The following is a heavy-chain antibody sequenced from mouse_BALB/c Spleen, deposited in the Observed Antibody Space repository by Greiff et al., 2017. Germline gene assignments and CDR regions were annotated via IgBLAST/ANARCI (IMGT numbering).Heavy chain of an antibody. Sequence: EVQLVESGPGLVKPSQSLSLTCTVTGYSITSDYAWNWIRQFPGNKLEWMGYISYSGSTSYNPSLKSRISITRDTSKNQFFLQLNSVTTEDTATYYCARGTTFDYWGQGTTLTVSS. CDR1: GYSITSDYA. J-gene: IGHJ2*01. CDR2: ISYSGST. V-gene: IGHV3-2*02. CDR3: ARGTTFDY. D-gene: IGHD1-1*01.